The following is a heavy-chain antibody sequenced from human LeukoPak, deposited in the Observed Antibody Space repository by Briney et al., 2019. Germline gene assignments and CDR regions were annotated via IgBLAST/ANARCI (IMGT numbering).Heavy chain of an antibody. CDR1: GGTFSSYA. J-gene: IGHJ2*01. D-gene: IGHD1-26*01. V-gene: IGHV1-69*13. CDR3: ARDRGAGATSWAWYFDL. CDR2: IIPIFGTA. Sequence: ASVKVSCKASGGTFSSYAISWVRQAPGQGLEWMGGIIPIFGTANYAQKFQGRVTITADESTSTAYMELSSLRSEDTAVYYCARDRGAGATSWAWYFDLWGRGTLVTVSS.